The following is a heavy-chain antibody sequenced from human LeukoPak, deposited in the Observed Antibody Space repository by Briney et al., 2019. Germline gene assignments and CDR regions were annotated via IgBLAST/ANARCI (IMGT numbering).Heavy chain of an antibody. CDR2: IIPIFGTA. V-gene: IGHV1-69*01. CDR1: GGTFSSYA. Sequence: SVKVSCKASGGTFSSYAISWVRQAPGQGLDWMGGIIPIFGTANYAQKFQGRVTITADESTSTAYMELSSLRSEDTAVYYCAREVNPRYDILTGYPLDYWGQGTLVTVSS. J-gene: IGHJ4*02. CDR3: AREVNPRYDILTGYPLDY. D-gene: IGHD3-9*01.